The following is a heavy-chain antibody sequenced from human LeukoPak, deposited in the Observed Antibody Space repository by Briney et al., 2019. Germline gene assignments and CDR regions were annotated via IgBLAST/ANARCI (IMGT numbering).Heavy chain of an antibody. Sequence: GGSLRLSCAASGFTFSNTWMNWVRQAPGKGLEWVGRIQSKADGGTTEYAAPVKGRFTISRDDSKTTLYLQMNSLKTEDTAVYYCATLTVRGVINIWGQGTLVTVSS. CDR3: ATLTVRGVINI. D-gene: IGHD3-10*01. J-gene: IGHJ4*02. V-gene: IGHV3-15*01. CDR1: GFTFSNTW. CDR2: IQSKADGGTT.